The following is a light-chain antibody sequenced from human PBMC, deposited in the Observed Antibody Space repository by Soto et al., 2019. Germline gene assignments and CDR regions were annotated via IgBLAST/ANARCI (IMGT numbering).Light chain of an antibody. CDR1: QSVSTY. CDR2: DAS. Sequence: DNVLTQSPDTLSLSPVERATLSCRASQSVSTYLAWYQQKPGQGPRLLIYDASNRATGIPARFSGSGSGTDFTLTISSLEPEDFAVYYCQQRSNWPPFTFGQGTRLEIK. CDR3: QQRSNWPPFT. V-gene: IGKV3-11*01. J-gene: IGKJ5*01.